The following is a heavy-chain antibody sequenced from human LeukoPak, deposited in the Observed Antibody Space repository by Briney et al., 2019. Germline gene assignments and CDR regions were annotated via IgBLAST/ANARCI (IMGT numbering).Heavy chain of an antibody. J-gene: IGHJ4*02. CDR1: GGSISSGDYY. CDR2: IYYSGST. CDR3: ASSQQLYYFDY. D-gene: IGHD6-13*01. V-gene: IGHV4-30-4*01. Sequence: SETLSLTCTVSGGSISSGDYYCSWVRQPPGKCLEWIGYIYYSGSTYYNPSLKSRVTISVETSKNQFSLKLSSVTAADTAVYYCASSQQLYYFDYWGQGTLVTVSS.